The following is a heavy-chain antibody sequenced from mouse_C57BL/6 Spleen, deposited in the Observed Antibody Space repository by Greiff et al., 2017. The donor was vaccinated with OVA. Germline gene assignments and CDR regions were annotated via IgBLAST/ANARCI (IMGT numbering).Heavy chain of an antibody. V-gene: IGHV1-54*01. CDR2: INPGSGGT. CDR3: ARFGFYGNHFDY. J-gene: IGHJ2*01. CDR1: GYAFTNYL. Sequence: VQLQQSGAELVRPGTSVKVSCKASGYAFTNYLIEWVKQRPGQGLEWIGVINPGSGGTNYNEKFKGKATLTADQSSSTAYMQLSSLTSEDSAVYFLARFGFYGNHFDYRGQGTTLTGPS. D-gene: IGHD2-1*01.